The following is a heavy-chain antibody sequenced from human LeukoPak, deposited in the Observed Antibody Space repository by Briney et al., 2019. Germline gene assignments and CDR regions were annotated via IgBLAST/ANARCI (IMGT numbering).Heavy chain of an antibody. CDR3: ARDPTMFYDSSGYYYENIDY. CDR2: ISYDGSNK. V-gene: IGHV3-30*04. Sequence: PGRSLRLSCAASGFTFSSYAMHWVRQAPGKGLEWVAVISYDGSNKYYADSVKGRFTISRDNSKNTLYLQMNSLRAEDTAVYYCARDPTMFYDSSGYYYENIDYWGQGTLVTVSS. J-gene: IGHJ4*02. D-gene: IGHD3-22*01. CDR1: GFTFSSYA.